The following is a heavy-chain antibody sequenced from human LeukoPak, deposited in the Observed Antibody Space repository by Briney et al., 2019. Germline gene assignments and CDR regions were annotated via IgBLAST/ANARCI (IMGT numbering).Heavy chain of an antibody. V-gene: IGHV3-21*01. CDR2: ISSSSSYI. D-gene: IGHD3-10*01. J-gene: IGHJ4*02. Sequence: GGSLRLSCAASGFTFSSYSMNWVRQAPGKGLEWVSSISSSSSYIYYADSVKGRLTISRDNAKNSLYLQMNSLRAEDTAVYYCARDSTAYYSNYWGQGTLVTVSS. CDR1: GFTFSSYS. CDR3: ARDSTAYYSNY.